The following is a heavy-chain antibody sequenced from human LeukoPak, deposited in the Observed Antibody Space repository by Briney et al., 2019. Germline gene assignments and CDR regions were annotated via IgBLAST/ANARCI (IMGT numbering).Heavy chain of an antibody. CDR1: GFTFRSYA. CDR2: ISGSGGST. V-gene: IGHV3-23*01. CDR3: AREAPRDYDYVWGSYRYERNWFDP. D-gene: IGHD3-16*02. J-gene: IGHJ5*02. Sequence: GWSLRLSCVASGFTFRSYAMSWVRQAPGKGLEWVSAISGSGGSTYYAGSVKGRLTISRDNSKNTLYLQMNSLRAEDTAVYYCAREAPRDYDYVWGSYRYERNWFDPWGQGTLVTVSS.